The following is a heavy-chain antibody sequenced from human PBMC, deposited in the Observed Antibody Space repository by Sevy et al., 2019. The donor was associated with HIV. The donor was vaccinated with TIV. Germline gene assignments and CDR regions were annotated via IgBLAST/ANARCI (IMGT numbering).Heavy chain of an antibody. CDR1: GYSISSGYY. V-gene: IGHV4-38-2*01. J-gene: IGHJ3*02. CDR3: ARQEEKWGGPFDI. Sequence: SETVSLTCAVSGYSISSGYYWGWIRQPPGKGLEWIGSIYHSGSTYYNPSLKSRVTISVDTSKNQFSLKLSAVTAADTAVYYCARQEEKWGGPFDIWGQGTMVTVSS. CDR2: IYHSGST. D-gene: IGHD1-26*01.